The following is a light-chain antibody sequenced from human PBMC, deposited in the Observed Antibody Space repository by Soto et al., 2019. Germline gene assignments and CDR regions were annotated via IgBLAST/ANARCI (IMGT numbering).Light chain of an antibody. J-gene: IGLJ1*01. CDR3: SSYTTSNTRQIV. CDR1: SSDVGGYNY. CDR2: DVS. Sequence: QSVLTQPASVSGSPGQSITISCTETSSDVGGYNYVSWYQHHPGKAPKLMIFDVSNRPSGVSNRFSGSKSGNTASLTISGLQPEDEDDYYCSSYTTSNTRQIVFGTGTKV. V-gene: IGLV2-14*03.